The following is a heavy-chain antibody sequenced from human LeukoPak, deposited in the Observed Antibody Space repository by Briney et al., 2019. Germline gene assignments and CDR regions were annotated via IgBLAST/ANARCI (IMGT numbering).Heavy chain of an antibody. V-gene: IGHV1-8*03. CDR1: GYTFTSYD. CDR2: MNPNSGNT. J-gene: IGHJ6*03. Sequence: ASVKVSCKASGYTFTSYDINWVRQATGQGLEWMGWMNPNSGNTGYAQKFQGRVTITRNTSISTAYMELSSLRSEDTAVYYCARTNVAYYYYYYMDVWGKGTTVTVSS. CDR3: ARTNVAYYYYYYMDV. D-gene: IGHD2-8*01.